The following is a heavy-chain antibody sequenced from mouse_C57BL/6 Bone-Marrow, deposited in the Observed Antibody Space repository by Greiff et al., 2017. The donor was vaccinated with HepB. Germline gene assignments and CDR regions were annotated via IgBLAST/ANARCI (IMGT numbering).Heavy chain of an antibody. Sequence: DVKLVESGGGLVKPGGSLKLSCAASGFTFSDYGMHWVRQAPEKGLEWVAYISSGSSTIYYADTVKGRFTISRDNAKNTLFLQMTSLRSEDTAMYYCAKSFYYGNYVDYFDYWGQGTTLTVSS. CDR3: AKSFYYGNYVDYFDY. J-gene: IGHJ2*01. V-gene: IGHV5-17*01. CDR1: GFTFSDYG. CDR2: ISSGSSTI. D-gene: IGHD2-1*01.